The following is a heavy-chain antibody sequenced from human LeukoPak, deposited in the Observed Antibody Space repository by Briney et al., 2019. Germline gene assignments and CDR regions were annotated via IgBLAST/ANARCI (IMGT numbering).Heavy chain of an antibody. D-gene: IGHD2-2*01. CDR1: GYTFSSYG. CDR3: ARSTSSTRWFDP. Sequence: ASVKVSCKASGYTFSSYGITWVRQAPGQGLEWRGWISTYNGNTNYAQKLQGRVTMTTDTSTTSAYMDLTSLRSDDTAVYYCARSTSSTRWFDPWGQGTLVTVSS. V-gene: IGHV1-18*01. J-gene: IGHJ5*02. CDR2: ISTYNGNT.